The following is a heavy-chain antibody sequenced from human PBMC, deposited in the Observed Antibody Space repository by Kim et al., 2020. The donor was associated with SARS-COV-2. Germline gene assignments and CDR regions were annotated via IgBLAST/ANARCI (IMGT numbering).Heavy chain of an antibody. CDR3: VKDSGSGAAFGQ. Sequence: YADTVKGRFTMSRDNSKNTLYLQMNSLRGEDTAIYYCVKDSGSGAAFGQWGQGTLVTVSS. V-gene: IGHV3-23*01. J-gene: IGHJ4*02. D-gene: IGHD3-10*01.